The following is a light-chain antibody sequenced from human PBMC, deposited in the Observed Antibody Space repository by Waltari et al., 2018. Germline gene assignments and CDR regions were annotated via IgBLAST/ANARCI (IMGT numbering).Light chain of an antibody. CDR3: QKYVNLPAT. Sequence: IVLTTSPGTLSLSPGERATLTCRASQRVGRYLAWSQQKPGQAPRLLIYDASTRATGIPDRFSGSGSGTDFSLTISRLESEDFAVYYCQKYVNLPATFGQGTKVEIK. J-gene: IGKJ1*01. V-gene: IGKV3-20*01. CDR1: QRVGRY. CDR2: DAS.